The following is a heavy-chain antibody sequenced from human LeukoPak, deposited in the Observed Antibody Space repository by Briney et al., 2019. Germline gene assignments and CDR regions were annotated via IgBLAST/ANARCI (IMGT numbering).Heavy chain of an antibody. CDR2: TYYSGST. J-gene: IGHJ4*02. Sequence: PSETLSLTCTVSGGSISSYYWSWIRQPPGKGLEWIGYTYYSGSTNYNPSLKSRVTISVDTSKNQFSLKLSSVTAADTAVYYCAGVDCSSTSCYQSFDYWGQGTLVTVSS. CDR1: GGSISSYY. V-gene: IGHV4-59*12. D-gene: IGHD2-2*01. CDR3: AGVDCSSTSCYQSFDY.